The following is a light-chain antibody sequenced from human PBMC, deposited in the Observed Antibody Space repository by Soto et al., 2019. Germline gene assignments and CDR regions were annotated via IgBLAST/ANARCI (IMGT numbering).Light chain of an antibody. CDR2: EVT. CDR1: SSDVGAYNY. CDR3: SSYADSISVL. V-gene: IGLV2-8*01. J-gene: IGLJ2*01. Sequence: QSALTQPPSASGSPGQSVTISCTGTSSDVGAYNYVSWYQQHPGKAPKLMLYEVTKRPSGVPDRFSGSKSGNTASLTVSGLQAEDEADYYCSSYADSISVLLGGGTQLTVL.